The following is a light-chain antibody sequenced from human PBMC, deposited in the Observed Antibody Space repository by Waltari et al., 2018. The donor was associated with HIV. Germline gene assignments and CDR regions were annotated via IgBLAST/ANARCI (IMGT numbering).Light chain of an antibody. CDR1: SATLGAGYG. CDR3: QSYDSSLSGVV. Sequence: QSVLTQPPSVSGAPGQRVTISCSGSSATLGAGYGVHCYRQLPGTAPKLLIYVNNNRPSGVPDRFSGSVSGTSASLAITGLQAEDEADYYCQSYDSSLSGVVFGGGTNLTVL. J-gene: IGLJ2*01. V-gene: IGLV1-40*01. CDR2: VNN.